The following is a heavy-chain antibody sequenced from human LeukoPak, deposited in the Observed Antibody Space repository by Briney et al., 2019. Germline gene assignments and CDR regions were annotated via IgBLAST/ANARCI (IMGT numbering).Heavy chain of an antibody. CDR2: IYYSGST. V-gene: IGHV4-39*01. CDR3: ARHVRYSSSSRMFDY. Sequence: SETLSLTCTVSGGSISSSSYYWGWIRQPPGKGLEWIGSIYYSGSTYYNPSLKSRVTISVDTSKNQFSLKLSSVTAADTAVYYCARHVRYSSSSRMFDYWGQGTLVTVSS. D-gene: IGHD6-6*01. CDR1: GGSISSSSYY. J-gene: IGHJ4*02.